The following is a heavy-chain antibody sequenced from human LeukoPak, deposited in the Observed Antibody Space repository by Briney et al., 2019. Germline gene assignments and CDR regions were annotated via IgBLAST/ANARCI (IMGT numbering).Heavy chain of an antibody. D-gene: IGHD3-10*01. CDR2: ISANNGNT. Sequence: ASVKVSCKASGYTFTNYGFSWVRQAPGQGLEWMGWISANNGNTNYAQKLQGRLTMTTDTSTSTAYMELRSLRSDDTAVYYCARDRGRAPFDPWGQGTLVTVSS. CDR1: GYTFTNYG. J-gene: IGHJ5*02. CDR3: ARDRGRAPFDP. V-gene: IGHV1-18*01.